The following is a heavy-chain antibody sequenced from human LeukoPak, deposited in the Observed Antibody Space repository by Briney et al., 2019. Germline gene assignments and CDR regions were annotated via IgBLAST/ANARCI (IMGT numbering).Heavy chain of an antibody. CDR1: GYSISSGYY. Sequence: NPSETLSLTCTVSGYSISSGYYWGWIRQPPGKGLEWIGSIYHSGSTYYNPSLKSRVTISVDTSKNQFSLKLSSVTAADTAVYYCARAATVTTPYYFDYWGQGTLVTVSS. D-gene: IGHD4-17*01. J-gene: IGHJ4*02. V-gene: IGHV4-38-2*02. CDR3: ARAATVTTPYYFDY. CDR2: IYHSGST.